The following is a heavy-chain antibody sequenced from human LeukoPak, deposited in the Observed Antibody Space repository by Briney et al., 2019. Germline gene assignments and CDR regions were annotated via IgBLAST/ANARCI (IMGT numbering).Heavy chain of an antibody. V-gene: IGHV3-7*01. Sequence: PGGSLRLSCAASGFTFSSYWMSWVRQAPGKGLEWVANIKQDGSEKYYVDSVKGRFTISRDNAKNSLYLQMNSLRAEDTAVYYCARVGYYDSSGYLSPHFDYWGQGTLVTVPS. CDR2: IKQDGSEK. CDR1: GFTFSSYW. D-gene: IGHD3-22*01. CDR3: ARVGYYDSSGYLSPHFDY. J-gene: IGHJ4*02.